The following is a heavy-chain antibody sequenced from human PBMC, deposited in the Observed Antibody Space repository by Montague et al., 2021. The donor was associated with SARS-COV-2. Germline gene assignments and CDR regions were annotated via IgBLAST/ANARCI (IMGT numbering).Heavy chain of an antibody. CDR3: TRDRGRFGECLYFYYYYGMDV. Sequence: SLRLSCAASGFTFGNYAMSWVRQAPGKGLEWVGVIRSRGYGGKTEYAASGKGRITISRDESKSMDQLQMNSLKTEDTDVYYCTRDRGRFGECLYFYYYYGMDVWGQGTTVTVSS. CDR2: IRSRGYGGKT. V-gene: IGHV3-49*04. J-gene: IGHJ6*02. D-gene: IGHD3-10*01. CDR1: GFTFGNYA.